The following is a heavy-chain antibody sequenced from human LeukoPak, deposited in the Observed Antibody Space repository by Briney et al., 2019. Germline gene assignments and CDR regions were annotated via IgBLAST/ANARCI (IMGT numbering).Heavy chain of an antibody. CDR1: GFTFTNHA. V-gene: IGHV3-23*01. J-gene: IGHJ4*02. CDR2: ISNFGRST. Sequence: PGGSLRLSCAASGFTFTNHAMNWVRQAPGKGLEWVSGISNFGRSTYYADSVKGRFTISRDNSKNTLYLQMNSLRAEDTAIYYCAKDLSYNWNYFDYWGQGTLVTVSS. D-gene: IGHD1-20*01. CDR3: AKDLSYNWNYFDY.